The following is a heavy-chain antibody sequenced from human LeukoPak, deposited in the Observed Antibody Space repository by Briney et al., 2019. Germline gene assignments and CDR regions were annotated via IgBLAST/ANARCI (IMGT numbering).Heavy chain of an antibody. Sequence: SETLSLTCAVYGGSFSSYYWSWIRQPPGKGLEWIGYIYYSGSTNYNPSLKSRVTISVDTSKNQFSLKLSSVTAADTAVYYCARERSSSSWYTRDAFDIWGQGTMVTVSS. V-gene: IGHV4-59*01. CDR3: ARERSSSSWYTRDAFDI. CDR2: IYYSGST. CDR1: GGSFSSYY. D-gene: IGHD6-13*01. J-gene: IGHJ3*02.